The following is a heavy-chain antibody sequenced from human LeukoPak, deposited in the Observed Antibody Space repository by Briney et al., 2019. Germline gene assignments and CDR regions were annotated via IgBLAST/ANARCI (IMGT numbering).Heavy chain of an antibody. CDR2: IKPDGSEN. J-gene: IGHJ4*02. CDR1: GFTFSSHH. D-gene: IGHD2-2*01. V-gene: IGHV3-7*01. Sequence: PGGSLRLSCVASGFTFSSHHMNWLRQTPGKGLESVATIKPDGSENYYVDSVKGRFTSSRDNAKSSLYLQMNSLRAEDTGVYFCARMSSYCDYWGQGTLVTVSS. CDR3: ARMSSYCDY.